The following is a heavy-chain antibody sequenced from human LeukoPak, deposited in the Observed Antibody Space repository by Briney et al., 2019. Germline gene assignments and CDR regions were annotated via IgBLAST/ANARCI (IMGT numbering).Heavy chain of an antibody. CDR3: ARGLAVAAPFDY. V-gene: IGHV3-21*01. D-gene: IGHD6-19*01. Sequence: PGGSLRLSCAASGFTVSSNYMSWVRQAPGKGLEWVSSISSSSSYIYYADSVKGRFTISRDNAKNSLYLQMNSLRAEDTAVYYCARGLAVAAPFDYWGQGTLVTVSS. CDR2: ISSSSSYI. CDR1: GFTVSSNY. J-gene: IGHJ4*02.